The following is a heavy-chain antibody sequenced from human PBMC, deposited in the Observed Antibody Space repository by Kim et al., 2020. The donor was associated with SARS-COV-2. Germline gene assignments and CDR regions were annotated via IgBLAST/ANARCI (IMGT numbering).Heavy chain of an antibody. J-gene: IGHJ4*02. CDR2: ISRTGDSA. Sequence: GGSLRLSCAASGFTFTNCALSWVRQAPGKGLEWVSAISRTGDSAYYADSVKGRFTISRDNSKNTLYLQMNSLRAEDTAVYYCAKVSIGWYLASFDYWGQGALVTVSP. D-gene: IGHD6-19*01. CDR1: GFTFTNCA. V-gene: IGHV3-23*01. CDR3: AKVSIGWYLASFDY.